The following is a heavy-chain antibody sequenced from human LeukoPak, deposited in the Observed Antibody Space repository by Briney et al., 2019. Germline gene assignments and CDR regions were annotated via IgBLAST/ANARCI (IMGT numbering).Heavy chain of an antibody. V-gene: IGHV1-69*13. CDR1: GGTFSSYA. D-gene: IGHD6-19*01. CDR2: IIPIFGTA. CDR3: ARGYSSGWYSAYYYYMDV. J-gene: IGHJ6*03. Sequence: ASVKVSCKASGGTFSSYAISWVRQAPGQGLEWMGGIIPIFGTANYAQKFQGRVTITADESTSTAYMELSSLRSEDTAVYYCARGYSSGWYSAYYYYMDVWGKGTTVTISS.